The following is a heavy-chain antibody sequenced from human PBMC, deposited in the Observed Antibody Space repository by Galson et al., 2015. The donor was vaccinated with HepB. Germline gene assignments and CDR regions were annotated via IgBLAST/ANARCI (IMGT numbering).Heavy chain of an antibody. CDR3: SREGPIDY. CDR1: GFIFDDYC. V-gene: IGHV3-20*04. CDR2: SNKNGGFT. Sequence: SLRLSCTASGFIFDDYCMIWVRQRPGKGLEWVSGSNKNGGFTAYADSGKGRFTISRDNAKNSLYLQMDSLSAEDTAVYYCSREGPIDYWGQGTLVTVSS. J-gene: IGHJ4*02.